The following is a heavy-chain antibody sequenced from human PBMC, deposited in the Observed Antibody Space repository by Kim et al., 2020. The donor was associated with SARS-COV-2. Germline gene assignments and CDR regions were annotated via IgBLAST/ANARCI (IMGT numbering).Heavy chain of an antibody. CDR3: ASRALIAVAGTYWLDP. CDR1: GFTFSSSA. CDR2: ISYDGTNK. D-gene: IGHD6-19*01. V-gene: IGHV3-30*04. Sequence: GGSLRISCAASGFTFSSSAMLWVRQAPGKGLEWVAVISYDGTNKFYADSVKGRFTISRDNSKNTLYLQMNSLRAEDTAVYYCASRALIAVAGTYWLDPWGQGTLVTVSS. J-gene: IGHJ5*02.